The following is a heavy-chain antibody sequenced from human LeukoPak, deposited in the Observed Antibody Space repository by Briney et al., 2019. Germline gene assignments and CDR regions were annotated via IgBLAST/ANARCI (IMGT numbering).Heavy chain of an antibody. CDR2: FDPEHGET. Sequence: ASVKASCKVSGYTLTELLTHWVRQAPGKGLEWMGDFDPEHGETIYAQKFQGRVTMTEDTSTDTAYMELSSLSSEDTAVYYCATTPMVPGPPDYWGQGTLVTVSS. V-gene: IGHV1-24*01. CDR1: GYTLTELL. J-gene: IGHJ4*02. CDR3: ATTPMVPGPPDY. D-gene: IGHD4/OR15-4a*01.